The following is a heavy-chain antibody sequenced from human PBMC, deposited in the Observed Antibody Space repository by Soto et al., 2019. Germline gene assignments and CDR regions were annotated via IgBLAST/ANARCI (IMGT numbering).Heavy chain of an antibody. CDR1: ECTFNSYA. J-gene: IGHJ6*02. Sequence: PGGSMRLSCAASECTFNSYAVHWVRQDPGKGLEWVARINNDGSSTSYADSVKGRFTISRDNAKNTLYLQMNSLRAEDTAVYYCARTGYSGYAHYYGMDVWGQGTTVTVSS. CDR3: ARTGYSGYAHYYGMDV. D-gene: IGHD5-12*01. CDR2: INNDGSST. V-gene: IGHV3-74*01.